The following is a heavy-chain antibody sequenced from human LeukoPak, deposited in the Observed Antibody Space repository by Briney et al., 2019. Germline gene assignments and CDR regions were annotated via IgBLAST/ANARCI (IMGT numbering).Heavy chain of an antibody. V-gene: IGHV4-61*02. J-gene: IGHJ4*02. CDR3: ARTRGGAVAVVDY. Sequence: SETLSLTCTVSGGSISSGSYYWSWIRQPAGKGLEWIGRIYTSGSTNYNPSLKSRVTISVDTSKNQFSLKLSSVTAADTAVYYCARTRGGAVAVVDYWGQGTLVTVSS. CDR1: GGSISSGSYY. CDR2: IYTSGST. D-gene: IGHD6-19*01.